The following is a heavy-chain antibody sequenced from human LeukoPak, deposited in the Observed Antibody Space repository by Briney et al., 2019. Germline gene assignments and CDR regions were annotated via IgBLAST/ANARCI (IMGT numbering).Heavy chain of an antibody. CDR1: GGTFSSYA. J-gene: IGHJ5*02. V-gene: IGHV1-69*01. Sequence: SVKVSCKASGGTFSSYAISWMRQAPGQGLEWMGGIIPIFGTANYAQKFQGRVTITADESTSTAYMELSSLRSEDTAVYYCARDNFRNDIVVVPAATNWFDPWGQGTLVTVSS. D-gene: IGHD2-2*01. CDR3: ARDNFRNDIVVVPAATNWFDP. CDR2: IIPIFGTA.